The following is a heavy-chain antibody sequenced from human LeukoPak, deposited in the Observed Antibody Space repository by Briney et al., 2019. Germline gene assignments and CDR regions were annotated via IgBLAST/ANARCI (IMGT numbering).Heavy chain of an antibody. CDR2: ISSSGSTI. CDR1: GFTFSSYE. V-gene: IGHV3-48*03. Sequence: GGSLRLSCAASGFTFSSYEMNWVRQAPGKGLEWVSYISSSGSTIYYADSVKGRFTISRDNAKNSLYLQMNSLRAEDTAVYYCAREIMAYYDFWSGYYTLDNWFDPWGQGTLVTVSS. D-gene: IGHD3-3*01. CDR3: AREIMAYYDFWSGYYTLDNWFDP. J-gene: IGHJ5*02.